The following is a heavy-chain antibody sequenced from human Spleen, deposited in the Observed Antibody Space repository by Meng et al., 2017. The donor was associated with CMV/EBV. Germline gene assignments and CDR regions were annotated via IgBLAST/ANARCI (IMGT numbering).Heavy chain of an antibody. D-gene: IGHD6-13*01. Sequence: ETLSLTCAVYGGSFSGYYWSWIRQPPGKGLEWVSVIYSGGSTYYADSVKGRFTISRDNSKNTLYLQMNSLRAEDTAVYYCARAPRWGSSPSNWGQGTLVTVSS. J-gene: IGHJ4*02. V-gene: IGHV3-66*02. CDR2: IYSGGST. CDR3: ARAPRWGSSPSN. CDR1: GGSFSGYY.